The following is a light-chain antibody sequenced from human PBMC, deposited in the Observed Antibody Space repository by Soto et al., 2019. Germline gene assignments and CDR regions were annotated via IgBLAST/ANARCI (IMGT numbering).Light chain of an antibody. V-gene: IGKV3-15*01. CDR3: QSYNNWPKP. J-gene: IGKJ1*01. Sequence: EIVMTQSPATLSVSPGERATLSCRASQSVSSNLAWYQQKPGQSPRLLIYGASTRASGIPARFSGSGSGTRFPLPFSSFRSGNFAFYSWQSYNNWPKPFGQGTKV. CDR2: GAS. CDR1: QSVSSN.